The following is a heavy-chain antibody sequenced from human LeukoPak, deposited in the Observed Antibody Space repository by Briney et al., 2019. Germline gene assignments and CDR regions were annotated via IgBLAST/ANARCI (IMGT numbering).Heavy chain of an antibody. J-gene: IGHJ3*02. D-gene: IGHD5-18*01. CDR1: GFTFSSYW. Sequence: GGSLRLSCAASGFTFSSYWMHWVRQAPGKGLVWVSRINSDGSSTSYADSVKGRFTISRDNSKNTLYLQMNSLRAEDTAVYYCAKEDTAWARAFDIWGQGTMVTVSS. CDR3: AKEDTAWARAFDI. CDR2: INSDGSST. V-gene: IGHV3-74*01.